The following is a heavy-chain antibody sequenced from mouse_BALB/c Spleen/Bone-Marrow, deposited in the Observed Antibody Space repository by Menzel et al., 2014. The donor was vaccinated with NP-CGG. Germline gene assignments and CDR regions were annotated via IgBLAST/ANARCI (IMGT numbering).Heavy chain of an antibody. J-gene: IGHJ4*01. D-gene: IGHD2-14*01. Sequence: EVQVVESGPSLVKPSQTLSLTCSVTGDSITSGYWNWIRKFPGNKLEYMGYISYSGRTYYNPSLKSRISITRDTSKNQYYLQSNSVTTEDTATYYCARAGYRYDVGYAMDYWGQGTSVTVSS. CDR3: ARAGYRYDVGYAMDY. V-gene: IGHV3-8*02. CDR2: ISYSGRT. CDR1: GDSITSGY.